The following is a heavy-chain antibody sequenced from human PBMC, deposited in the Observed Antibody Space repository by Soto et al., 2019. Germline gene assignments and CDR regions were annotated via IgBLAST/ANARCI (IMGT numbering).Heavy chain of an antibody. CDR1: GFTCSTSV. D-gene: IGHD3-22*01. J-gene: IGHJ4*02. V-gene: IGHV3-30-3*01. Sequence: QVQLVASGGGVVQPGGSLRLSCAASGFTCSTSVMHWVRQAPGQGLEWMAIISYGGVNKYYADSVKGRFTISRDISESTLYLQMNSLRTEDTAVYYCAREEFEDGRGHFDYWGPGTLVSVSS. CDR3: AREEFEDGRGHFDY. CDR2: ISYGGVNK.